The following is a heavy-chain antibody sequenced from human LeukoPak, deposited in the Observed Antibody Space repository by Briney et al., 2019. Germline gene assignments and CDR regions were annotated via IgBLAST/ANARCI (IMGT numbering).Heavy chain of an antibody. CDR2: INHSGST. D-gene: IGHD3-16*02. V-gene: IGHV4-34*01. CDR1: GGSFSGYY. Sequence: SETLSLTCAVYGGSFSGYYWSWIRQPPGKGLEWIGEINHSGSTNYNPSLKSRVTISVDTSKNQFSLKLSSVTAEDTAVYYCASRGIYVWGSYRTRYYFDYWGQGTLVTVSS. J-gene: IGHJ4*02. CDR3: ASRGIYVWGSYRTRYYFDY.